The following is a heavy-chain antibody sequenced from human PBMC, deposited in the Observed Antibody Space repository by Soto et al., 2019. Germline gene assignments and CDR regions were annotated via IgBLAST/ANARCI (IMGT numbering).Heavy chain of an antibody. CDR1: GFSFGRFW. Sequence: PGGSLRLSCVASGFSFGRFWMHWVRRAPGRGLVWVSRITGDGAITTYADSVRGRFTISRDNAKSTVYLQMDSLRAEDTAVYYCATLNSFGSDYWGQGTPVTVSS. CDR2: ITGDGAIT. CDR3: ATLNSFGSDY. J-gene: IGHJ4*02. V-gene: IGHV3-74*01. D-gene: IGHD5-18*01.